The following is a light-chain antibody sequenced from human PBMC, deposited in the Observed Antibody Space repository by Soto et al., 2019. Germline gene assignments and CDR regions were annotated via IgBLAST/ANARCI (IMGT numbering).Light chain of an antibody. CDR3: QQYTNTNNPWM. J-gene: IGKJ1*01. CDR1: QTISTW. Sequence: DIQMTQSPSYLSPSVGDRVTITCRASQTISTWMAWYQQKPGKAPKLLVYDASTLQSGVASRFSGSGSGTEFTLIISGLHPDDSATYYCQQYTNTNNPWMXGQGTKVDI. V-gene: IGKV1-5*01. CDR2: DAS.